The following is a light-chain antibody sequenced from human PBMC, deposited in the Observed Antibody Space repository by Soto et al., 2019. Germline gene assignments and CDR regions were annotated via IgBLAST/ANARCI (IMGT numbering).Light chain of an antibody. CDR3: VAWGDSLSCAL. CDR2: ANS. J-gene: IGLJ7*01. CDR1: SSNIGNNL. Sequence: QLVLTQPPSASGTPGQRVTISCSGSSSNIGNNLVYWYQQVPGAAPKLLIYANSQRPSGVPDRFSGSKSGTSASLAISGLRSEDEADYYCVAWGDSLSCALFGGGTQLTVL. V-gene: IGLV1-47*01.